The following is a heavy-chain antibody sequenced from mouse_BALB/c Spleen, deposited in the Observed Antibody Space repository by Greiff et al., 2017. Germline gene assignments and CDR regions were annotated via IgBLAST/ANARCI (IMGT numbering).Heavy chain of an antibody. D-gene: IGHD1-1*01. Sequence: QVQLKQSGPGLVAPSQSLSITCTVSGFSLTGYGVNWVRQPPGKGLEWLGMIWGDGSTDYNSALKSRLSISKDNSKSQVFLKMNSLQTDDTARYYCARDRGTTVGQFAYWGQGTLVTVSA. J-gene: IGHJ3*01. CDR2: IWGDGST. CDR1: GFSLTGYG. V-gene: IGHV2-6-7*01. CDR3: ARDRGTTVGQFAY.